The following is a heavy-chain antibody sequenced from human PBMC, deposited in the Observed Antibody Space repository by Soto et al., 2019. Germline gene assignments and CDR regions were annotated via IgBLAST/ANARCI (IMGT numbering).Heavy chain of an antibody. CDR3: AGPSSGWQNCSDP. Sequence: EVQLVESGGGLVQPGGSLRLSCSASGFTFSSYNMNWVRQAPGKGLEWGSYISSSSTTKYYADSVKGRFTISRDNAKNTLYLQKNSLRDENTAVYYCAGPSSGWQNCSDPWGQGTLVTVTS. CDR1: GFTFSSYN. J-gene: IGHJ5*02. CDR2: ISSSSTTK. V-gene: IGHV3-48*02. D-gene: IGHD6-19*01.